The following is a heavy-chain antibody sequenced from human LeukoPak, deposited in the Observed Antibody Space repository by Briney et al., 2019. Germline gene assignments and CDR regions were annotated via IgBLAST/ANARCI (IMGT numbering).Heavy chain of an antibody. D-gene: IGHD1-26*01. V-gene: IGHV3-48*01. J-gene: IGHJ4*02. CDR1: GFTFSSYS. Sequence: GGSLRLSCAASGFTFSSYSMNWVRQAPGKGLEWVSYISSSSSTIYYADSVKGRYTISRDNAKNSLYLQMSSLRGEDTAVYYCARGAVGATDYWGQGTLVTVSS. CDR2: ISSSSSTI. CDR3: ARGAVGATDY.